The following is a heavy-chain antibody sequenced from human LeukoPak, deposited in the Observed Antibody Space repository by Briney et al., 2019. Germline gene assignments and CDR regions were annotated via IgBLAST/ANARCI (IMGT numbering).Heavy chain of an antibody. CDR2: INHSGST. Sequence: ASETLSLTCAVDGGSFSGYYWSWIRQPPGKGLECIEEINHSGSTNYNPSLKSRVTISVDTSKNQFSLKLSSVTAADTAVYYCASWDAFDIWGQGTMVTVSS. CDR3: ASWDAFDI. CDR1: GGSFSGYY. V-gene: IGHV4-34*01. J-gene: IGHJ3*02.